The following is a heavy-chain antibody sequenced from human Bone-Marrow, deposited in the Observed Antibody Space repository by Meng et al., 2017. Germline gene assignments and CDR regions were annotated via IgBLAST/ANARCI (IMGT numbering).Heavy chain of an antibody. J-gene: IGHJ4*02. D-gene: IGHD5-12*01. CDR3: ANRQWLRHATWDY. CDR2: ISGSGGST. CDR1: GFTFSTYA. V-gene: IGHV3-23*04. Sequence: EVQLVESGGGVVQPGRSLRLSCTASGFTFSTYALSWVRQAPGKGLEWVSAISGSGGSTYYADSVKGRFTISRDNSKNTLYLQMNSLRAEDTAVYYCANRQWLRHATWDYWGQGTLVTVSS.